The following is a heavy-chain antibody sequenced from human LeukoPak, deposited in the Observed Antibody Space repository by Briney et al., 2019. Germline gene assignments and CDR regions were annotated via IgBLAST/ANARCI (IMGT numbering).Heavy chain of an antibody. V-gene: IGHV3-74*01. CDR3: AKGGTVVRLNWYFDL. CDR1: GFTFSSYW. J-gene: IGHJ2*01. D-gene: IGHD4-23*01. CDR2: INSDGSST. Sequence: PGGSLRLSCAASGFTFSSYWMHWARQAPGKGLVWVSRINSDGSSTSYADSVKGRFTISRDNAKNSLYLQMNSLRAEDTALYYCAKGGTVVRLNWYFDLWGRGTLVTVSS.